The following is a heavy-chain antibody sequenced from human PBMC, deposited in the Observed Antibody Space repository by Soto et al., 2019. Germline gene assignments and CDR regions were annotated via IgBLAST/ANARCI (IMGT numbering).Heavy chain of an antibody. V-gene: IGHV1-2*04. D-gene: IGHD1-26*01. CDR2: INPNSGGT. CDR3: ARHSGEHPRYYYYGMDV. CDR1: GYTFTGYY. J-gene: IGHJ6*02. Sequence: ASVKVSCKASGYTFTGYYMHCVRQSPGQGLEWMGWINPNSGGTNYAQKFQGWVTMTRDTSISTAYMELSRLRSDDTAVYYCARHSGEHPRYYYYGMDVWGQGTTVTVS.